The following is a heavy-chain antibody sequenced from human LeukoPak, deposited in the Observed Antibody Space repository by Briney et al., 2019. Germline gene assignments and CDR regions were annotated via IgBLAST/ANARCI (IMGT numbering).Heavy chain of an antibody. Sequence: SETLSLTCAVYGGSFSGYYWSWIRQPPGKGLEWIGEINHSGSTNYNPSLKSRVTISVDTSKNQFSLKLSSATAADTAVYYCAVSYYYYMDVWGKGTTVTVSS. CDR2: INHSGST. CDR1: GGSFSGYY. V-gene: IGHV4-34*01. J-gene: IGHJ6*03. D-gene: IGHD5/OR15-5a*01. CDR3: AVSYYYYMDV.